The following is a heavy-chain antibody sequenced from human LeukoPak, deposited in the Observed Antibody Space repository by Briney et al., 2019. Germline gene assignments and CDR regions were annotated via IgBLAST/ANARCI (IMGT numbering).Heavy chain of an antibody. J-gene: IGHJ4*02. Sequence: SVKVSCKASGGTFSSSAISWVRQAPGQGLEWMGRTIPILGIANYAQKFQGRVTITADKSTSTAYMELSSLRSEDTAVYYCARAGWSMDTAMAYFDSWGQGTLVTVSS. CDR1: GGTFSSSA. CDR3: ARAGWSMDTAMAYFDS. CDR2: TIPILGIA. V-gene: IGHV1-69*04. D-gene: IGHD5-18*01.